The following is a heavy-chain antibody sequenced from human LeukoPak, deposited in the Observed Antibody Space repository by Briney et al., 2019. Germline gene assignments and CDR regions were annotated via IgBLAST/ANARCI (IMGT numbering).Heavy chain of an antibody. J-gene: IGHJ4*02. CDR3: ARDQGGDYTFDY. CDR1: GFTVSSNY. CDR2: IYSGGST. Sequence: PGGSLRLSCAASGFTVSSNYMSWVRQAPGKGLGWVSVIYSGGSTYYADSVKGRFTISRDNSKNTLYLQMNSLRAEDTAVYYCARDQGGDYTFDYWGQGTLVTVSS. D-gene: IGHD4-17*01. V-gene: IGHV3-66*02.